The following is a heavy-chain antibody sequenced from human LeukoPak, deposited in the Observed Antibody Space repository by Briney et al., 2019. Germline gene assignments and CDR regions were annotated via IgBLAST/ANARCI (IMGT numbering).Heavy chain of an antibody. D-gene: IGHD3-9*01. Sequence: GGSLRLSCTASGFTFSTYAMNWVRQAPGQGLEWVSAISGSGGSTYYADSVKGRFTISRDNSKNTLYLQMNSLRAEDTAVYYCAKCARVDWLPIDYWGQGTLVTVSS. CDR3: AKCARVDWLPIDY. CDR1: GFTFSTYA. V-gene: IGHV3-23*01. CDR2: ISGSGGST. J-gene: IGHJ4*02.